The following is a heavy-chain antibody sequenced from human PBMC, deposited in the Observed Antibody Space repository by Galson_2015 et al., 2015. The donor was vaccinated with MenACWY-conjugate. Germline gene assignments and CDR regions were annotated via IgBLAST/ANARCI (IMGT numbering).Heavy chain of an antibody. CDR3: ARPWGFAEYHFFDY. Sequence: QSGAEVKKPGESLKISCKSSGYSFTSYWVGWVRQMPGKGLEWMGIVYPSDSDIRYSLSFQGQVTISVDKSISTAYLQWSSLKASDTATYYCARPWGFAEYHFFDYWGQGTLVTVSS. V-gene: IGHV5-51*01. CDR2: VYPSDSDI. CDR1: GYSFTSYW. D-gene: IGHD2/OR15-2a*01. J-gene: IGHJ4*02.